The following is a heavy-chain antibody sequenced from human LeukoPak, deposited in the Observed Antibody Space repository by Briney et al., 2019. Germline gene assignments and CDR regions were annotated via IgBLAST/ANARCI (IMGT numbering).Heavy chain of an antibody. CDR1: GGSFSGYY. CDR2: INHSGST. D-gene: IGHD3-16*01. CDR3: ARSLDYYYGMDV. Sequence: PSETLSLTCAVYGGSFSGYYWSWIRQPPGKGLEWTGEINHSGSTNYNPSLKSRVTISVDTSKNQFSLKLSSVTAADTAVYYCARSLDYYYGMDVWGQGTTVTVSS. J-gene: IGHJ6*02. V-gene: IGHV4-34*01.